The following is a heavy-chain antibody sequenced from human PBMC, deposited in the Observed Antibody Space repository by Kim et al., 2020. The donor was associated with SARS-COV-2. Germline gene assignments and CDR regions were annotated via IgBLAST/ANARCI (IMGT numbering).Heavy chain of an antibody. CDR3: ARAGNYDFWSGYSPHPVYYFDY. J-gene: IGHJ4*02. Sequence: GGSLRLSCAASGFTFSSYSMNWVRQAPGKGLEWVSSISSSSSYIYYADSVKGRFTISRDNAKNSLYLQMNSLRAEDTAVYYCARAGNYDFWSGYSPHPVYYFDYWGQGTLVTVSS. CDR1: GFTFSSYS. V-gene: IGHV3-21*01. CDR2: ISSSSSYI. D-gene: IGHD3-3*01.